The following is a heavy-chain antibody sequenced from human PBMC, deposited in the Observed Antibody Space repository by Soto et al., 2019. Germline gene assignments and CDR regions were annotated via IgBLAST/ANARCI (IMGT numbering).Heavy chain of an antibody. J-gene: IGHJ2*01. CDR1: GFSLSNARMG. CDR3: ARGLRPLSFEL. Sequence: QVTLKESGPVLVKPTETLTLTCTVSGFSLSNARMGVSWIRQPPGKALEWLAHIFSNGEKSYSTSLKSRLTISKDTSKSQVVLTMTNMDPVDTATYYCARGLRPLSFELWGRGILVTVSS. D-gene: IGHD3-10*01. CDR2: IFSNGEK. V-gene: IGHV2-26*01.